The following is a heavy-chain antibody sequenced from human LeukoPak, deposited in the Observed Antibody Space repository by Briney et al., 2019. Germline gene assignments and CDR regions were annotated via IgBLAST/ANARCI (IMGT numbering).Heavy chain of an antibody. D-gene: IGHD3-10*01. V-gene: IGHV4-34*01. J-gene: IGHJ4*02. CDR1: GFTFSTYA. Sequence: GSLRLSCAASGFTFSTYAMHWVRQAPGKGLEWIGEINHSGSTNYNPSLKSRVTISVDTSKNQFSLKLSSVTAADTAVYYCARSGFGEFNVYYFDYWGQGTLVTVSS. CDR3: ARSGFGEFNVYYFDY. CDR2: INHSGST.